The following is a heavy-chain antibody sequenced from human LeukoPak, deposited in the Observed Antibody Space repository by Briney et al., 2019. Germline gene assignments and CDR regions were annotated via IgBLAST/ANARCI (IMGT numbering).Heavy chain of an antibody. V-gene: IGHV4-34*01. J-gene: IGHJ3*02. CDR1: GGSFSGYY. CDR3: ARGLGDTAMATPAFDI. CDR2: INHSGST. Sequence: SETLSLTCAVYGGSFSGYYWSWIRQPPGRGLEWIGEINHSGSTNYNPSLKSRVTISVDTSKNQFSLKLSSVTAADTAVYYCARGLGDTAMATPAFDIWGQGTTVTVSS. D-gene: IGHD5-18*01.